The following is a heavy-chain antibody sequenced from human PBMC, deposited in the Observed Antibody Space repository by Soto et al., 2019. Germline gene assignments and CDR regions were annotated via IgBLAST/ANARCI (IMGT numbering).Heavy chain of an antibody. CDR3: ARDHDSGAYFFDY. CDR2: MNPNSGNT. CDR1: GYTFTSYD. V-gene: IGHV1-8*01. Sequence: QVQLVQSGAEVKKPGASVKVSCKASGYTFTSYDINWVRQATGQGLEWMGWMNPNSGNTGYAQKFQVRVTMTRNTSIGTAYMVLSSLRSEDTALYFCARDHDSGAYFFDYCGPGTLVTFSS. J-gene: IGHJ4*02. D-gene: IGHD3-22*01.